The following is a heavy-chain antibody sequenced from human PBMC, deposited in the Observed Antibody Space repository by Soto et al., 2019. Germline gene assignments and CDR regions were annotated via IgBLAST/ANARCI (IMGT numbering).Heavy chain of an antibody. CDR1: GDSITSNY. CDR2: IYNIGST. V-gene: IGHV4-59*01. D-gene: IGHD3-16*01. J-gene: IGHJ5*02. CDR3: ARGDTWHLVDH. Sequence: PSETLSLTCTVSGDSITSNYWSWIRQSLGERLEWIGYIYNIGSTNHNPSLKGRATMSVDTSKNQFSLKLSSVTAADTAVYYCARGDTWHLVDHWGQGTLVTVSS.